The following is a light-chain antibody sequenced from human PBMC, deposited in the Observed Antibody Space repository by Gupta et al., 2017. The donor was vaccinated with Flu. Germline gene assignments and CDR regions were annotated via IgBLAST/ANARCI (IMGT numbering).Light chain of an antibody. Sequence: TVVTQEPSLTVSPGGTVTLTCSSITGAVTSDLSPPWIQQKPGQPPRPLIYSTNNIHSWTPARFSGSLLWGKAALTLTDAQPEDEAEYFCLLYLGTARLVFGGGSKLTVL. CDR3: LLYLGTARLV. J-gene: IGLJ2*01. CDR2: STN. V-gene: IGLV7-43*01. CDR1: TGAVTSDLS.